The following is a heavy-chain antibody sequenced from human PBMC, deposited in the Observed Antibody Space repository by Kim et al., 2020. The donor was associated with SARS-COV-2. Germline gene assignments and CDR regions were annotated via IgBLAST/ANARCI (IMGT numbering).Heavy chain of an antibody. J-gene: IGHJ4*02. V-gene: IGHV4-31*03. D-gene: IGHD5-12*01. CDR1: GGSISSGGYY. CDR3: ARESGWLQPYRIFDY. CDR2: IYYSGST. Sequence: SQTLSLTCTVSGGSISSGGYYWSWIRQHPGKGLEWIGYIYYSGSTYYNPSLESRVTISVDTSKNQFSLKLSSVTAADTAVYYCARESGWLQPYRIFDYWGQGTLVTVSS.